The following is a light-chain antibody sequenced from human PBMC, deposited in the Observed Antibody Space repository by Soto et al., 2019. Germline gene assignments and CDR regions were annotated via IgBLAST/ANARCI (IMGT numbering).Light chain of an antibody. J-gene: IGKJ5*01. CDR2: DAS. V-gene: IGKV1-33*01. Sequence: DIQLTQSPSALSASLGDRVTITCQASEDINNYLNWYQQKPGKAPKLLIYDASDLETGVPSRFSGSVSGSDFTFTINNVQPEDVATYFCQHYHTLPPELTFGQGTRLEIK. CDR3: QHYHTLPPELT. CDR1: EDINNY.